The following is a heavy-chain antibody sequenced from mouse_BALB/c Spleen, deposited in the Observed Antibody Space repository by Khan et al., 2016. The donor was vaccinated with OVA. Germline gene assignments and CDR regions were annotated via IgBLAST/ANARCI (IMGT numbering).Heavy chain of an antibody. J-gene: IGHJ4*01. CDR2: IWSDGST. D-gene: IGHD2-10*01. V-gene: IGHV2-6-1*01. CDR3: ARQPYYHYNIMDY. CDR1: GFSLTNYG. Sequence: QVQLQQSGPGLVAPSQSLSITCTISGFSLTNYGVHWIRQPPGKGLEWLVVIWSDGSTTYNSALKSRLTITKDNSKSQVFLQMNSFQTDDTAIYFCARQPYYHYNIMDYWGQGTSVTVSS.